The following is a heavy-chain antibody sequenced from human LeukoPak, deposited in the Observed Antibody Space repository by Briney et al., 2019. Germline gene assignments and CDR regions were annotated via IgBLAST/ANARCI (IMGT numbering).Heavy chain of an antibody. CDR3: AKEPYDSSGYYDY. J-gene: IGHJ4*02. D-gene: IGHD3-22*01. V-gene: IGHV3-21*04. CDR1: GFTFSSYS. Sequence: PGGSLRLSCAASGFTFSSYSMNWVRQAPGKGLEWVSSISSSSSYIYYADSVKGRFTISRDNSKNTLYLQMNSLRAEDTAVYYCAKEPYDSSGYYDYWGQGTLVTVSS. CDR2: ISSSSSYI.